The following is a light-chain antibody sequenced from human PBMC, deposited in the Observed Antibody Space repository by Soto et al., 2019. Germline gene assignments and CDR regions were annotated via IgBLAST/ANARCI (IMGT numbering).Light chain of an antibody. Sequence: AIQLTQSPSSLSASAGDRVTITCRASQGISSALAWYQQKPGKAPKLLIYDASSLQSGVPSRFSGSGSDTDFTLTISGLQPEDVATYYCQQFNDDPPAFGQGTRLEI. CDR2: DAS. J-gene: IGKJ5*01. CDR1: QGISSA. V-gene: IGKV1D-13*01. CDR3: QQFNDDPPA.